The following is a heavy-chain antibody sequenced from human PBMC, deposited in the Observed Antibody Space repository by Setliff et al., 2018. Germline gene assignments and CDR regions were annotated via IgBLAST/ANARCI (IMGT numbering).Heavy chain of an antibody. D-gene: IGHD3-22*01. CDR1: GYTFTTYY. J-gene: IGHJ4*02. V-gene: IGHV1-18*04. Sequence: ASVKVSCKASGYTFTTYYMHWVRQAPGQGLEWMGWISAKNGNRNYAQKLQGRVTMTTDTSTSTAYMELRSLRFDDTAVYYCARGRDPAYYYDSGGYYWDYWGQGTLVTVSS. CDR3: ARGRDPAYYYDSGGYYWDY. CDR2: ISAKNGNR.